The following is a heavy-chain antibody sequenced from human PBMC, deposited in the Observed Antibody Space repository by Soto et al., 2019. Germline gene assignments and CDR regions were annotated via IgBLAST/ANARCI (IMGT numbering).Heavy chain of an antibody. Sequence: EVQLVESGGRLVKPGGSLRLSCAASGFSFETYGMNWVRQAPGKGLEWVSYISSTSIYIYYADSVKGRFTSSRDNAKSSIYLQMNSLRAEDTAVYFCARVGSCNTASCYSVDVWGQGTTVTVSS. V-gene: IGHV3-21*01. CDR3: ARVGSCNTASCYSVDV. CDR2: ISSTSIYI. D-gene: IGHD2-2*01. CDR1: GFSFETYG. J-gene: IGHJ6*02.